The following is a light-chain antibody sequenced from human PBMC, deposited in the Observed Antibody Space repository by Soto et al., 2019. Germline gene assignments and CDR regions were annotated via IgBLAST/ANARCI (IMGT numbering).Light chain of an antibody. CDR1: QTISSW. CDR2: KAS. CDR3: QHYNSYSEA. V-gene: IGKV1-5*03. J-gene: IGKJ1*01. Sequence: DIQMTESPSTVAGSVGDRVTITCRASQTISSWLAWYQQKPGKAPKLLIYKASTLKSGVPSRFSGSGSGTEFTLTISSLQPDDFATYYCQHYNSYSEAFGHGTKVDIK.